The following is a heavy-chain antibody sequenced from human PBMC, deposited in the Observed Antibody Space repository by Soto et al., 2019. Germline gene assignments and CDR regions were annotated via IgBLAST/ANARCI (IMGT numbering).Heavy chain of an antibody. V-gene: IGHV1-18*01. D-gene: IGHD3-10*01. J-gene: IGHJ4*02. Sequence: QVHLVQSGAEVKKPGASVKVSCKASGYTFTRYGISWVRQAPGQGLEWMGWISADNGNTNYAQKLQGRVTMNTDTSKTTAYMELRSLISDDTAVYYCARRGVLPDYWGQGTLVTVSS. CDR3: ARRGVLPDY. CDR1: GYTFTRYG. CDR2: ISADNGNT.